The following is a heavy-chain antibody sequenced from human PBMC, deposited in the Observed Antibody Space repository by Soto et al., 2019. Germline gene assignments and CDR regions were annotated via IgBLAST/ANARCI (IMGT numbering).Heavy chain of an antibody. D-gene: IGHD1-1*01. J-gene: IGHJ5*02. CDR1: GASVSNTDYF. Sequence: SETLSLTCTVSGASVSNTDYFWGWVRLPPGKGLEWVGSVRYGGTTYYIPSLKSRVTLSVDASKNQVSLNLKSVTAADTALSFCGRHRRETGTYAQPLDPWGQGILVTVSS. V-gene: IGHV4-39*01. CDR2: VRYGGTT. CDR3: GRHRRETGTYAQPLDP.